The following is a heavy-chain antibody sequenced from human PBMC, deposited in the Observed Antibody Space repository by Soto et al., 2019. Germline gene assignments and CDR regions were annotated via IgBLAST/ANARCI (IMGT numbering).Heavy chain of an antibody. V-gene: IGHV3-11*01. CDR3: AKNQERELPRVIDF. J-gene: IGHJ4*02. CDR2: IDSGDGTT. Sequence: GGSLRLSCTGSGFDFGDYYMSWIRQAPGKGLEWVSYIDSGDGTTYYADSVRGRFTISRDRSKNTLYLQMSSLRAEDTALYYCAKNQERELPRVIDFWGQGTLVTVSS. D-gene: IGHD1-7*01. CDR1: GFDFGDYY.